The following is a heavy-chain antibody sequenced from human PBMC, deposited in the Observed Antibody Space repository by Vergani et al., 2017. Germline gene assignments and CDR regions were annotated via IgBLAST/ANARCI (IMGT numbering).Heavy chain of an antibody. J-gene: IGHJ6*02. CDR1: NDSVSNTFYY. D-gene: IGHD6-13*01. CDR2: IYYSGST. Sequence: QVQLQESGPGLVKPSETLSLTCTVSNDSVSNTFYYWGWIRQTPGKGLEWIGSIYYSGSTYYNPSLKSRVTISVDTSKNQFSLKLSSVTAADTAVYYCARDPPLAAAEGAGYGMDVWGQGTTVTVSS. V-gene: IGHV4-39*07. CDR3: ARDPPLAAAEGAGYGMDV.